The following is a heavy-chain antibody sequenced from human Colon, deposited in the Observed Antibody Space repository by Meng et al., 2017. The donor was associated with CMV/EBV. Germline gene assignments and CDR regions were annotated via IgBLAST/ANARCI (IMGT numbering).Heavy chain of an antibody. CDR2: INSDGSST. CDR1: GYSISSGYY. V-gene: IGHV3-74*01. Sequence: GGSLRLSCTVSGYSISSGYYWGWIRQPPGKGLVWVSRINSDGSSTSYADSVKGRFTISRDNAKNTLYLQMNSLRAEDTAVYYCARDSAGETGTTRWGQGTLVTVSS. CDR3: ARDSAGETGTTR. D-gene: IGHD1-7*01. J-gene: IGHJ4*02.